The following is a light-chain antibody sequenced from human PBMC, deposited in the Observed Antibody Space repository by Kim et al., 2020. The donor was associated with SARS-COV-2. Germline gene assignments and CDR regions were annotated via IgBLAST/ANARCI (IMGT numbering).Light chain of an antibody. V-gene: IGLV2-23*01. CDR2: EGS. CDR1: SSDVGSYNH. J-gene: IGLJ3*02. Sequence: GQAITISCTGTSSDVGSYNHGSWYQQHPGKAPKLMIYEGSKPPAGVSNRFSGSKSGNTASLTISGLQAEDEADYYCCSYAGSSTWVFGGGTQVTVL. CDR3: CSYAGSSTWV.